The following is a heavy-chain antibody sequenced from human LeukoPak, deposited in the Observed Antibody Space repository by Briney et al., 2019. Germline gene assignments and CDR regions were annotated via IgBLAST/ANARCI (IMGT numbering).Heavy chain of an antibody. CDR2: INAGNGNT. CDR3: ARDRYCSSTSCYGEFDY. CDR1: GYTFTSYA. D-gene: IGHD2-2*01. J-gene: IGHJ4*02. Sequence: APVKVSCKASGYTFTSYAMHWVRQAPGQRLEWMGWINAGNGNTKYSQEFQGRVTITRDTSASTAYMELSSLRSEDMAVYYCARDRYCSSTSCYGEFDYWGQGTLVTVSS. V-gene: IGHV1-3*03.